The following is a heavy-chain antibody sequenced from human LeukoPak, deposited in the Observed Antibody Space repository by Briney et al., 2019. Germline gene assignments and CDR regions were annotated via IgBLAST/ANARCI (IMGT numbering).Heavy chain of an antibody. CDR1: GGSFSGYY. CDR3: AREMIVEENWLDP. J-gene: IGHJ5*02. CDR2: INHSGST. D-gene: IGHD3-22*01. Sequence: PSETLSLTCAVYGGSFSGYYWSWIRQPPGKGLEWIGEINHSGSTNYNPSLKSRVTISVDTSKNQFSLKLSSVTAADTAVYYCAREMIVEENWLDPWGQGTLVTVSS. V-gene: IGHV4-34*01.